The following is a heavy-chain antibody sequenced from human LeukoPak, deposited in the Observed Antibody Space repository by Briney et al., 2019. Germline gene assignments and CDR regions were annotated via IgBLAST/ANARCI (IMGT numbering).Heavy chain of an antibody. D-gene: IGHD3-22*01. J-gene: IGHJ4*02. V-gene: IGHV1-69*04. Sequence: SVKVSCKASGGTFSSYAISWVRQAPGQGLEWMGRIIPILGIANYAQKFQGRVTITADKSTSTAYMELSSLRSEDTAVYYCASRKHYYDSSGYYTESPFDYWGQGTLVTVSS. CDR1: GGTFSSYA. CDR3: ASRKHYYDSSGYYTESPFDY. CDR2: IIPILGIA.